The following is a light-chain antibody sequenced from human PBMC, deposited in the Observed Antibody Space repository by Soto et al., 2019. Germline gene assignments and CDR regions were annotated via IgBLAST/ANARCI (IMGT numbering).Light chain of an antibody. CDR3: QHYRTS. CDR2: GAS. Sequence: EIVLTQSPGTLSLSPGERATLSCRASQSVSSRYLAWYQQKPGQAPRQLIYGASSRATGIPDRFSGSGSGTDFTLTMTRLEPEDFAVYYCQHYRTSFGGGTRVDIK. CDR1: QSVSSRY. J-gene: IGKJ4*01. V-gene: IGKV3-20*01.